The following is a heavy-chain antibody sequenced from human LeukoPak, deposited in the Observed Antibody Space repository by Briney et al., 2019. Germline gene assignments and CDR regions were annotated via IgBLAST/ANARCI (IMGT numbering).Heavy chain of an antibody. CDR3: ARDKIVVVPAAMQDYYYGMDV. CDR1: GGSISSYY. V-gene: IGHV4-59*01. J-gene: IGHJ6*02. Sequence: SETLPLTCTVSGGSISSYYWSWIRQPPGKGLEWIGYIYYSGSTNYNPSLKSRVTISVDTSKNQFSLKLSSVTAADTAVYYCARDKIVVVPAAMQDYYYGMDVWGQGTAVTVSS. D-gene: IGHD2-2*01. CDR2: IYYSGST.